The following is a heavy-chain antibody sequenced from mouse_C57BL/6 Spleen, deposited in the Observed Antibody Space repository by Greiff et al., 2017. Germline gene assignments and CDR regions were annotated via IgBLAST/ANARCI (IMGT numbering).Heavy chain of an antibody. CDR2: IDPSDSYT. CDR1: GYTFTSYW. D-gene: IGHD2-2*01. Sequence: QVHVKQPGAELVMPGASVKLSCKASGYTFTSYWMHWVKQRPGQGLEWIGEIDPSDSYTNYNQKFKGKSTLTVDKSSSTAYMQLSSLTSEDSAVYYCAGYDEDRFAYWGQGTLVTVSA. V-gene: IGHV1-69*01. CDR3: AGYDEDRFAY. J-gene: IGHJ3*01.